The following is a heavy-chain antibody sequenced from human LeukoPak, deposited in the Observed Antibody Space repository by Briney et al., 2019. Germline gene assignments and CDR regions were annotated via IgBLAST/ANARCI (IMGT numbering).Heavy chain of an antibody. CDR2: IKSKTDGGTT. D-gene: IGHD7-27*01. CDR1: GFTFSSYG. V-gene: IGHV3-15*01. CDR3: TTDPTGDGYYYYYMDV. Sequence: PGGSLRLSCAASGFTFSSYGMSWVRQAPGKGLEWVGRIKSKTDGGTTDYAAPVKGRFTISRDDSKNTLYLQMNSLKTEDTAVYYCTTDPTGDGYYYYYMDVWGKGTTVTVSS. J-gene: IGHJ6*03.